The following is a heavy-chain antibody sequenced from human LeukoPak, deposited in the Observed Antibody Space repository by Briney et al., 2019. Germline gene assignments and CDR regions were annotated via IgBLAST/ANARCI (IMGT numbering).Heavy chain of an antibody. V-gene: IGHV3-30*04. CDR3: AGDEAAANWFDP. D-gene: IGHD6-13*01. CDR2: ISYDGSNK. Sequence: GGSLRLSCAASGFTFSSYAMHWVRQAPGKGLEWVAVISYDGSNKYYADSVKGRFTISRDNSKNTLYLQMNSLRAEDTAVYYCAGDEAAANWFDPWGQGTLVTVSS. J-gene: IGHJ5*02. CDR1: GFTFSSYA.